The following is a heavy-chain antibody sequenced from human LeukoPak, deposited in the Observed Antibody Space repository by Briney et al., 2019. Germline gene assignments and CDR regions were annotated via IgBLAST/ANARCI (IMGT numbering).Heavy chain of an antibody. CDR2: IYYSGST. CDR3: ARGKGSGWPYYYYYMDV. CDR1: GGSISSHY. V-gene: IGHV4-59*11. D-gene: IGHD6-19*01. J-gene: IGHJ6*03. Sequence: SETLSLTCTVSGGSISSHYWSWIRQPPGKGLERIGYIYYSGSTNYNPSLKSRVTISVDTSKNQFSLKLSSVTAADTAVYYCARGKGSGWPYYYYYMDVWGKGTTVTVSS.